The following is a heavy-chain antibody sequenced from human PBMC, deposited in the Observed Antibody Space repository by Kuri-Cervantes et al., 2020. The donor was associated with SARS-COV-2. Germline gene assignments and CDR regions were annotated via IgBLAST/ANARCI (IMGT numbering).Heavy chain of an antibody. V-gene: IGHV3-21*06. J-gene: IGHJ4*02. CDR1: AFPFSTYS. D-gene: IGHD2-2*01. CDR3: ASDCSTTSCYPY. Sequence: GGSLRLSCAASAFPFSTYSMHWVRQAPGKGLEWVSYITHSSSYIYYADSVKGRFTISRDNAKNSLYLQMNSLRVEDTAVYYCASDCSTTSCYPYWGQGTLVTVS. CDR2: ITHSSSYI.